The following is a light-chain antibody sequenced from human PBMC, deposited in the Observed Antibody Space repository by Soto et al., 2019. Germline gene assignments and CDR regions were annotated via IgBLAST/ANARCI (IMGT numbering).Light chain of an antibody. CDR1: NGDVGSYDL. Sequence: QSVLTQPASVSGSPGQSITISCTGTNGDVGSYDLVSWYQQYPGKAPKLIIYEVNKRPSGVSNRFSGSKSGNTASLTISGLQAEDEADYYCSSYTSSSTYVFGTGTKLTVL. V-gene: IGLV2-14*02. CDR2: EVN. CDR3: SSYTSSSTYV. J-gene: IGLJ1*01.